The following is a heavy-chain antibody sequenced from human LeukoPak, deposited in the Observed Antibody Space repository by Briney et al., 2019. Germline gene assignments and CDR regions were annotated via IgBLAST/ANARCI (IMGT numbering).Heavy chain of an antibody. J-gene: IGHJ5*02. CDR1: GYTFTTYG. V-gene: IGHV1-18*01. Sequence: VASVKVSCKASGYTFTTYGISWVRQAPGQGLEWMGWISTCNGNTNYAQKFQGRFTMTTDPSTSTAYMELWSLRSDDTAVYYCARRTYYNDSGSYPRPGEDWFDPWGQGTLVTVSS. D-gene: IGHD3-10*01. CDR3: ARRTYYNDSGSYPRPGEDWFDP. CDR2: ISTCNGNT.